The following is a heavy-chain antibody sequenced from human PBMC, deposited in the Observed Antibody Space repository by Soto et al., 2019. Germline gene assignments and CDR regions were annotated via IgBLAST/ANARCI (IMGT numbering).Heavy chain of an antibody. J-gene: IGHJ4*02. CDR1: GGSISSYY. V-gene: IGHV4-59*01. Sequence: SETLSLTCTVSGGSISSYYWSWIRQPPGKGLEWIGYIYYSGSTNYNPSLKSRVTISVDTSKNQFSLKLSSVTAADTAVYYCARDYDTVAGTVGLCDYWGQGTLVTVSS. CDR3: ARDYDTVAGTVGLCDY. CDR2: IYYSGST. D-gene: IGHD6-19*01.